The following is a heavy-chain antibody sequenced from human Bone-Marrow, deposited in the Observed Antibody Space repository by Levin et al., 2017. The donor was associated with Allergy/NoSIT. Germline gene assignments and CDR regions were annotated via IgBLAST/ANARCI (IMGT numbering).Heavy chain of an antibody. V-gene: IGHV3-33*01. CDR2: IWYDGRNK. J-gene: IGHJ6*02. Sequence: PAGGSLRLSCAASGFIFSSFGMHWVRQAPGKGLEWVAVIWYDGRNKYYADSVKGRFTISRDNSKNTVILQMNSLRVEDTAVYYCARDGGPGSSYYYGMDVWGQGTTVTVFS. D-gene: IGHD2-15*01. CDR1: GFIFSSFG. CDR3: ARDGGPGSSYYYGMDV.